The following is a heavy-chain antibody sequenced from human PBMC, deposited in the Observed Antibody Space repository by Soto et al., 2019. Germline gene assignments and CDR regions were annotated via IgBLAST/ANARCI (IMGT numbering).Heavy chain of an antibody. CDR2: IRSKANNYAT. Sequence: EVQLVESGGGLVQPGGSLKLPCAASGFTFSGSAVHWVRQASGKGLEWVGRIRSKANNYATAYAASVQGRFTIFRDDLKTTAYLQMNSLKTEDTAVYYCTNPQVYYGMDVWGQGTTVTVSS. V-gene: IGHV3-73*02. CDR1: GFTFSGSA. CDR3: TNPQVYYGMDV. J-gene: IGHJ6*02.